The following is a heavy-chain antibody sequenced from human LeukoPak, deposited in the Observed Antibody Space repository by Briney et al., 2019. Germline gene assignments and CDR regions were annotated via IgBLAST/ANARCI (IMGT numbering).Heavy chain of an antibody. CDR1: GFTFSSYA. V-gene: IGHV3-30*04. D-gene: IGHD3-22*01. J-gene: IGHJ4*02. Sequence: TGGSLRLSCAASGFTFSSYAMHWVRQAPGKGLEWVAVISYDGSNKYYADSVKGRFTISRENSKNTLYLQMNSLRAEDTAVYYCARDSHYYDSSGYYSGYWGQGTLVTVSS. CDR3: ARDSHYYDSSGYYSGY. CDR2: ISYDGSNK.